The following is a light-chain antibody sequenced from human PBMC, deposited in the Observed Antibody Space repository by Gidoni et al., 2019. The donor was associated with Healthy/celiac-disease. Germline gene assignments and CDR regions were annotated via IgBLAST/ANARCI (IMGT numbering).Light chain of an antibody. V-gene: IGKV3-20*01. J-gene: IGKJ1*01. Sequence: EIVLTQSPGTLSLSPGERATLSCRASQSVSSSYLAWYQQKPGQAPRLLTYGASSRATGIPDRFSGSGSGTDFTLTISRLEPEDFAVYYCQQYGSSLWTFXXXTKVEIK. CDR2: GAS. CDR3: QQYGSSLWT. CDR1: QSVSSSY.